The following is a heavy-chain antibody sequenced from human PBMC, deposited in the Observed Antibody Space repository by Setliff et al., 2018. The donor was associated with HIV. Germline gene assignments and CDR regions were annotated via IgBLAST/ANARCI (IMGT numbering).Heavy chain of an antibody. CDR3: ARGGPGSSFGYDWFDP. CDR2: INPNGGST. Sequence: ASVKVSCKASGYTFTSYYVHFVRQAPGQGPEWMGIINPNGGSTNYAQKFEGRVAMTADTSTNNVHMYLSSLRSEDTAIYYCARGGPGSSFGYDWFDPWGQGTPVTV. CDR1: GYTFTSYY. V-gene: IGHV1-46*01. J-gene: IGHJ5*02. D-gene: IGHD5-18*01.